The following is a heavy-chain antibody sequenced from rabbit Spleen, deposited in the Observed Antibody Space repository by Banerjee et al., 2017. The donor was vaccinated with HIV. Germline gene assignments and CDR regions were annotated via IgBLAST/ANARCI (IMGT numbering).Heavy chain of an antibody. V-gene: IGHV1S45*01. CDR3: ARNYVNAFDP. CDR1: GFSFRSSNY. Sequence: QEQLTETGGGLVQPGGSLKLSCTASGFSFRSSNYLCWVRQAPGKGLEWIACMYTGSNGSTYYADWAKGRFTISKTSSTTVTLQMTSLTAADTATYFCARNYVNAFDPWGQGTLVTVS. D-gene: IGHD1-1*01. J-gene: IGHJ2*01. CDR2: MYTGSNGST.